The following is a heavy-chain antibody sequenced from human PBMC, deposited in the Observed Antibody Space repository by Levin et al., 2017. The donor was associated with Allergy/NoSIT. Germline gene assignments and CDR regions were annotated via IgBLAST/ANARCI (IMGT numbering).Heavy chain of an antibody. V-gene: IGHV3-30*18. CDR2: ISYDGSNK. CDR1: GFTFSSYG. CDR3: AKDTRGYCSGGSCYSGADY. D-gene: IGHD2-15*01. J-gene: IGHJ4*02. Sequence: GGSLRLSCAASGFTFSSYGMHWVRQAPGKGLEWVAVISYDGSNKYYADSVKGRFTISRDNSKNTLYLQMNSLRAEDTAVYYCAKDTRGYCSGGSCYSGADYWGQGTLVTVSS.